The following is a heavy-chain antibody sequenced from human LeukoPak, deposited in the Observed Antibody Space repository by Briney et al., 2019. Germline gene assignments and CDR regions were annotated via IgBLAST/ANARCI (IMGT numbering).Heavy chain of an antibody. V-gene: IGHV1-69*05. CDR3: ASHWVRAAAGTHNFDY. J-gene: IGHJ4*02. CDR2: SIPIFGTA. Sequence: SVKVSCKASGGTFSSYAISWVRQAPGQGLEGMGGSIPIFGTANYAQKFQGRVTITTDESTSTAYMELSSLRSEDTAVYYCASHWVRAAAGTHNFDYWGQGTLVTVSS. CDR1: GGTFSSYA. D-gene: IGHD6-13*01.